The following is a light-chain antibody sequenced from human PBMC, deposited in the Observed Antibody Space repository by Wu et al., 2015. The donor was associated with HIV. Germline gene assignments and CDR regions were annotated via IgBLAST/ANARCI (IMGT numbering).Light chain of an antibody. CDR3: LQTSDYPRT. CDR1: LGIRQY. V-gene: IGKV1-6*01. J-gene: IGKJ1*01. CDR2: AAS. Sequence: AIQMTQSPSYLSASPGDTVTITCRASLGIRQYLGWYQQRPGKAPNLLIYAASTLHTGVPSRFRGSGSGTDFTLTITGLQPDDFGTYFCLQTSDYPRTFGQGTKV.